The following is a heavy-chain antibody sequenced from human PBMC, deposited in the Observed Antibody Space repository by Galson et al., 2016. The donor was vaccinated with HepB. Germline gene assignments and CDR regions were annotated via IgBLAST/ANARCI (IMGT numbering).Heavy chain of an antibody. V-gene: IGHV3-30*19. J-gene: IGHJ3*02. D-gene: IGHD6-13*01. CDR1: GFTFSRYG. CDR2: ISYDGGDK. Sequence: SLRLSCAASGFTFSRYGMHWVRQAPGKGLEWVAVISYDGGDKHYADSVKGRFTVSRDNSKNTLFLQMNSLRVEDTAVYYCARTPGYSGTWYDAFDIWGPGTIVTVSS. CDR3: ARTPGYSGTWYDAFDI.